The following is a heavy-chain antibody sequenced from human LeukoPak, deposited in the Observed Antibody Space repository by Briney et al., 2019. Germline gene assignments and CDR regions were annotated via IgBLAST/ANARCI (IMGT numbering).Heavy chain of an antibody. V-gene: IGHV1-2*02. J-gene: IGHJ2*01. CDR2: INPNSGGT. CDR1: GYTFTSYY. D-gene: IGHD3-3*01. Sequence: GASVKVSCKASGYTFTSYYMHWVRQAPGQGLEWMGWINPNSGGTNYAQKFQGRVTMTGDTSISTAYMELSRLRSDDTAVYYCARGASNTIFGVVIAWYFDLWGRGTLVTVSS. CDR3: ARGASNTIFGVVIAWYFDL.